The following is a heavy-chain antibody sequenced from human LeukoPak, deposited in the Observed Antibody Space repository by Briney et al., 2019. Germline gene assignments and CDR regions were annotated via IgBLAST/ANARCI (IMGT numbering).Heavy chain of an antibody. CDR3: VAGYYGRGDY. CDR1: GYSISSGYY. D-gene: IGHD3-9*01. Sequence: SETLSLTCAVSGYSISSGYYWGWMRQPPGKGVEWIGSIYHSGSTYYTPSLKSRVTISVDTSKNQFSLKLGSVTAADTAVYYAVAGYYGRGDYWGQGTLVTVSS. V-gene: IGHV4-38-2*01. J-gene: IGHJ4*02. CDR2: IYHSGST.